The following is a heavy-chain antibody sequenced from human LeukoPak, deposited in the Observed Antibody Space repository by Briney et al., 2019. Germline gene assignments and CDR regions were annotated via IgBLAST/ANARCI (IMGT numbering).Heavy chain of an antibody. CDR2: IRYDGSNK. V-gene: IGHV3-30*02. CDR1: GFTFSSYW. Sequence: GGSLRLSCAASGFTFSSYWMSWVRQAPGKGLEWVAFIRYDGSNKYYADSVKGRFTISRDNSKNTLYLQMNSLRAEDTAVYYCAKDLGDSSGWLGYWGQGTLVTVSS. D-gene: IGHD6-19*01. J-gene: IGHJ4*02. CDR3: AKDLGDSSGWLGY.